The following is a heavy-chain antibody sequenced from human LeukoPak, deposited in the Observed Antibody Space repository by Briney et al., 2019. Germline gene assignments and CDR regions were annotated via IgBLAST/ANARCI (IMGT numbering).Heavy chain of an antibody. CDR1: GYSISSGYY. Sequence: SETLSLTCTVSGYSISSGYYWGWIRQPPGKGLEWIGSIYHSGSTYYNPSLKSRVTISVDTSKNQFSLKLSSVAAADTAVYYCARLTWDTAMLRYYFDYWGQGTLVTVSS. CDR3: ARLTWDTAMLRYYFDY. CDR2: IYHSGST. V-gene: IGHV4-38-2*02. D-gene: IGHD5-18*01. J-gene: IGHJ4*02.